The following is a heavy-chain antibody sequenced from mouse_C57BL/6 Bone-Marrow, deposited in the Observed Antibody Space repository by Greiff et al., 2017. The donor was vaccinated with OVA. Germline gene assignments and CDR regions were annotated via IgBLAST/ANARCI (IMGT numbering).Heavy chain of an antibody. CDR2: IYPRSGNT. CDR1: GYTFTSYG. V-gene: IGHV1-81*01. D-gene: IGHD6-1*01. Sequence: VQLQQSGAELARPGASVKLSCKASGYTFTSYGISWVKQRTGPGLEWIGEIYPRSGNTYYNEKFKGKATLTADKSSSTAYMELRSLTSEDSAVYFCARRSLKAFYFDYWGQGTTLTVSS. CDR3: ARRSLKAFYFDY. J-gene: IGHJ2*01.